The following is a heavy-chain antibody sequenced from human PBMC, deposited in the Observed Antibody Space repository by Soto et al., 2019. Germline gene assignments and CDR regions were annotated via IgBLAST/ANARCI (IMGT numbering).Heavy chain of an antibody. CDR3: ARAAGLGYDLLTGYRKGHSYMDV. J-gene: IGHJ6*03. CDR1: GFTFSDRY. D-gene: IGHD3-9*01. Sequence: EVQLVESGGGLVQPGGSLRLSCAASGFTFSDRYMDWVRQAPGKGLEWVGRSRNKPNSYTTEYAASVKGRLTISRDDSENSLYLQMHSRNTEDTAVYYCARAAGLGYDLLTGYRKGHSYMDVWRKWTTVTVSS. CDR2: SRNKPNSYTT. V-gene: IGHV3-72*01.